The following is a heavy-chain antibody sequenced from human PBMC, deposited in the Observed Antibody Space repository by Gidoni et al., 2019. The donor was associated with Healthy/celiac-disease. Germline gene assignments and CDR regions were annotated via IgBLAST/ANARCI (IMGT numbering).Heavy chain of an antibody. CDR2: INSDGSST. CDR1: RFTFSSYW. V-gene: IGHV3-74*01. Sequence: EVQLVESGGGLVQPGGSLSLSCAASRFTFSSYWMHWVRQAPGKGLVWVSRINSDGSSTSYADSVKGRFTISRDNAKNTLYLQRNSLRAEDTAVYYCARAGQIYGDYFDYWGQGTLVTVSS. D-gene: IGHD4-17*01. CDR3: ARAGQIYGDYFDY. J-gene: IGHJ4*02.